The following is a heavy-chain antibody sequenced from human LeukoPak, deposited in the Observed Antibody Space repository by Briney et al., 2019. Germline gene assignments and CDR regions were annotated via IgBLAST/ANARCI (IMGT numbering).Heavy chain of an antibody. V-gene: IGHV3-7*01. Sequence: PGRSLRLSCAASGFTFRNSWMSWVRQAPGKGLEWVANIKQDESEKYYVDSVKGRFIVSRDNARNALYLQMNSLIAEDTSVYYCARVEYKSAWYLTYWGQGSLVTVSS. CDR3: ARVEYKSAWYLTY. CDR2: IKQDESEK. CDR1: GFTFRNSW. D-gene: IGHD6-19*01. J-gene: IGHJ4*02.